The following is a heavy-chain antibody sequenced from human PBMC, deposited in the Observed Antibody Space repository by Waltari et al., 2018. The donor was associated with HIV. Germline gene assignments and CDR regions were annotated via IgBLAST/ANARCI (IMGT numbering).Heavy chain of an antibody. CDR2: IHYPGTT. Sequence: QLQLQESGAGLVKSSETLSLTCTVSGDSIPNNSPYWDYWGWFRQPPGKGLEWIGNIHYPGTTYYNPSLKSRVTLSLETSKNQFSLRLNSVTAADTAFYYCARPARDIGGGSNFDYWGQGILVTVSS. D-gene: IGHD3-16*01. CDR1: GDSIPNNSPYWDY. J-gene: IGHJ4*02. V-gene: IGHV4-39*01. CDR3: ARPARDIGGGSNFDY.